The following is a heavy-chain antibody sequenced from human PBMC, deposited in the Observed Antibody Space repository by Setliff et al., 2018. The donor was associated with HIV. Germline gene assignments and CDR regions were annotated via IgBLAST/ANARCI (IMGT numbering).Heavy chain of an antibody. V-gene: IGHV3-30*18. CDR3: AKHRIGAASAVDY. Sequence: GESLKISCTASGFTFNSFAMHWIRQAPGKGLEWLAVISDDGDTKFYAGSVKGRLTISRDNSQNTLFLEMSSLRSEDTAIYYCAKHRIGAASAVDYWGQGTLDTVSS. D-gene: IGHD2-15*01. CDR1: GFTFNSFA. J-gene: IGHJ4*01. CDR2: ISDDGDTK.